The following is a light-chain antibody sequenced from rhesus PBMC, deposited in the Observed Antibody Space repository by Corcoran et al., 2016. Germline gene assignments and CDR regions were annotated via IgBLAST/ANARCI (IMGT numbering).Light chain of an antibody. CDR2: ATS. CDR3: QQGYNSPLT. J-gene: IGKJ4*01. Sequence: DIQMSQSPSSLSASVGDKVTISCRASQDISNALAWYQQKPGKAPNPLIYATSNLESGVPSRFSGSKSGTYFTLTISSLQPEDFATYYCQQGYNSPLTFGGGTKVEIK. V-gene: IGKV1-33*01. CDR1: QDISNA.